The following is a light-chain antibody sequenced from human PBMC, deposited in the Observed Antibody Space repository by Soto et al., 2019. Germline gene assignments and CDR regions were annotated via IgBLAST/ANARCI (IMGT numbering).Light chain of an antibody. CDR1: QTVSSH. J-gene: IGKJ1*01. Sequence: EILMTQSPATLSVSPGESATLCCRASQTVSSHLAWYQQKPGQAPRLLIYGASTWATGIPSRFSGSWLVTEFTPSLSSLQSEDFAVYPCQQYNNGPPGTFGQGTEV. CDR2: GAS. CDR3: QQYNNGPPGT. V-gene: IGKV3-15*01.